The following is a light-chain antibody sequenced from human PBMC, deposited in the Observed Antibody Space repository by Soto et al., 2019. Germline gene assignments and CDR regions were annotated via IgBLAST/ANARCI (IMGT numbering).Light chain of an antibody. CDR3: QQRSNWPIT. CDR2: DAS. J-gene: IGKJ5*01. V-gene: IGKV3-11*01. Sequence: EIVLTQSPATLSLSPGERATLSCRASQSVYSYLAWYQQKPGQAPRLLIYDASNRATGIPARFRGSGSGTDFTLTISSLEPEDFAVYYCQQRSNWPITFGQGTRLEIQ. CDR1: QSVYSY.